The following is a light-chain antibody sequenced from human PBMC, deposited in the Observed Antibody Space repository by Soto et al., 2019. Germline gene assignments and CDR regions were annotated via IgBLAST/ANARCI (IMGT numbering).Light chain of an antibody. CDR1: SSDVGGYDY. Sequence: QSVLTQPASVSGSPGQSITISCTGSSSDVGGYDYVSWYQQDPGKAPKLMIYDVNNRPSGGSSRFSGSKSGNTASLTISGLQSEDEADYYCSSYTDSSTEVVSGGTKLTVL. V-gene: IGLV2-14*03. CDR3: SSYTDSSTEV. CDR2: DVN. J-gene: IGLJ3*02.